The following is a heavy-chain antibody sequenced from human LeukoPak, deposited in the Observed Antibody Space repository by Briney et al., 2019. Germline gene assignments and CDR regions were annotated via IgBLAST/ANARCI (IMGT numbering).Heavy chain of an antibody. CDR3: ASLVVRGVTHGY. CDR2: ISSSSYI. CDR1: GFTFSSYS. V-gene: IGHV3-21*01. J-gene: IGHJ4*02. D-gene: IGHD3-10*01. Sequence: GGSLRLSCAASGFTFSSYSMNWVRQAPGKGLEWVSSISSSSYIYYADSVKGRFTISRDNAKNSLYLQMNSLRAEDTAVYYCASLVVRGVTHGYWGQGTLVTVSS.